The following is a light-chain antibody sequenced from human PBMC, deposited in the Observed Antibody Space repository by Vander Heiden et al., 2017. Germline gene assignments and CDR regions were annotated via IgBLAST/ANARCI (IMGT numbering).Light chain of an antibody. J-gene: IGKJ2*01. V-gene: IGKV2-28*01. CDR3: SEASPTRYT. CDR1: QSLLHSNGYNY. CDR2: LGS. Sequence: DIVMTQSPLSLPVTPGEPASISCRSSQSLLHSNGYNYLDWYLQKPGQSPQLLIYLGSNRASGVPDRFRGSGSGTDFTLKIRRVEAEDVGVYYCSEASPTRYTFGPGTKLEIK.